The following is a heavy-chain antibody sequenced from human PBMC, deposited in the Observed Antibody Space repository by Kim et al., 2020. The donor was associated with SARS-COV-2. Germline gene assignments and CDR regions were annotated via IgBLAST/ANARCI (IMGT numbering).Heavy chain of an antibody. Sequence: SVKVSCKASGGTFSSYAISWVRQAPGQGLEWMGGIIPIFGTANYAQKFQGRVTITADESTSTAYMELSSLRSEDTAVYYCARAREGYCSGGSCYSGVDYWGQGTLVTVSS. CDR2: IIPIFGTA. D-gene: IGHD2-15*01. V-gene: IGHV1-69*13. CDR1: GGTFSSYA. CDR3: ARAREGYCSGGSCYSGVDY. J-gene: IGHJ4*02.